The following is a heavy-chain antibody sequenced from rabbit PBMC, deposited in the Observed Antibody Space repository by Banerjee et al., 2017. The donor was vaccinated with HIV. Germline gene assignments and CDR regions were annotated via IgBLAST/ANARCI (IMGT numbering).Heavy chain of an antibody. Sequence: QELVESGGGLVQPGESLKVSCKASGFDFSRYSINWVRQAPGKGPEWIAYIGPGFGDTDYANWPKGRFTISKTSSTTVTLQMTSLTAADTASYFCARNYVNAFDPWGPGTLVTVS. V-gene: IGHV1S40*01. D-gene: IGHD1-1*01. CDR1: GFDFSRYS. J-gene: IGHJ2*01. CDR3: ARNYVNAFDP. CDR2: IGPGFGDT.